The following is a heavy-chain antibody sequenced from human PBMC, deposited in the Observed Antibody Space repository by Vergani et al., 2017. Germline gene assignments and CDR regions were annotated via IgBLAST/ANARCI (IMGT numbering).Heavy chain of an antibody. V-gene: IGHV3-23*01. J-gene: IGHJ4*02. Sequence: EVQLLESGGGLVQPGGSLRLPLYSVMRWGRQAPGKGLEWVSGFSGGGGRTDYADSVKGRFIISRDNSKNTLHLQMNSLRADDTAVYYCTKGSRGYTGYFFDYWGQGTLATVSS. CDR1: YSV. CDR3: TKGSRGYTGYFFDY. D-gene: IGHD5-12*01. CDR2: FSGGGGRT.